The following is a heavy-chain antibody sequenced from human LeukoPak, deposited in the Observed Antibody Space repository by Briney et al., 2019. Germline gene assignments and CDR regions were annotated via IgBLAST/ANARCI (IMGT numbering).Heavy chain of an antibody. J-gene: IGHJ4*02. CDR1: GFTFSSYA. CDR3: ARSYDSSGYYYSHFDY. V-gene: IGHV3-30-3*01. D-gene: IGHD3-22*01. CDR2: ISYDGSNK. Sequence: GRSLRLSCAASGFTFSSYAMHWVRQAPGKGLEWVAVISYDGSNKYYADSVKGRFTISRDNSKDTLYLQMNSLRAEDTAVYYCARSYDSSGYYYSHFDYWGQGTLVTVSS.